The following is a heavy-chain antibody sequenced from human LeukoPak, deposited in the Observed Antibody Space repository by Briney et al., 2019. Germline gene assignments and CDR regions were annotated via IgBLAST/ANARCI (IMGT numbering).Heavy chain of an antibody. J-gene: IGHJ6*03. CDR1: GGSFSGYY. D-gene: IGHD3-16*01. CDR2: INHSGST. CDR3: ARDSMITFGGTHYMDV. Sequence: SETLSLTCAVYGGSFSGYYWSWIRQPPGKGLEWIGEINHSGSTNYNPSLKSRVTVSVDTSKNQFSLKLSSVTAADTAVYYCARDSMITFGGTHYMDVWGKGTTVTVSS. V-gene: IGHV4-34*01.